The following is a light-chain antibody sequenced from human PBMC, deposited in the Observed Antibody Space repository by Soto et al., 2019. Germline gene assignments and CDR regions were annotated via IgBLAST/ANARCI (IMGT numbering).Light chain of an antibody. V-gene: IGKV1-39*01. CDR2: SAS. Sequence: DIQMTQSPSSLSASVGDRVTITCRASQSISSYLNWYHQKPGKAPKLLIYSASSLQSGVLSRFSGSGSGTDFTLTISSLQPEDFATYYCQQSYTTPWTFGQGTKVEIK. CDR1: QSISSY. CDR3: QQSYTTPWT. J-gene: IGKJ1*01.